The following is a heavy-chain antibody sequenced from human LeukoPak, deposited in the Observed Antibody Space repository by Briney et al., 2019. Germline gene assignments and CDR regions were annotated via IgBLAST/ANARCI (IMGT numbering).Heavy chain of an antibody. D-gene: IGHD2-2*02. J-gene: IGHJ4*02. Sequence: GGSLRLSCAASGFTFSDYYMSWIRQAPGKGLEWVSYISSSGSTIYYADSVKGLFTISRDNAKNSLYLQMNSLRAEDTAVYYCARGGETYCSSTSCYTYPFDYWGQGTLVTVSS. CDR3: ARGGETYCSSTSCYTYPFDY. CDR2: ISSSGSTI. CDR1: GFTFSDYY. V-gene: IGHV3-11*01.